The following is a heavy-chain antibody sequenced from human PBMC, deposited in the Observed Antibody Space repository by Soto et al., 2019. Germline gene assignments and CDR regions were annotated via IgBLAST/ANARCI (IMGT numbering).Heavy chain of an antibody. D-gene: IGHD6-13*01. CDR3: ARYRREAVAGYTLDN. J-gene: IGHJ4*02. CDR2: VYNSGST. V-gene: IGHV4-59*01. Sequence: SETLSLTCTVSGGSISSNYWTWIRQPPGKGLEWIGYVYNSGSTNYNPSLKSRVTVSEDTSKSQFSLKVNSMTAADTAVYYCARYRREAVAGYTLDNWGQGILVTVSS. CDR1: GGSISSNY.